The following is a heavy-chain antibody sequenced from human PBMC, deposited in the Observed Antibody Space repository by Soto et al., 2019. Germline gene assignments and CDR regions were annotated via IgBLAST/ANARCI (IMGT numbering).Heavy chain of an antibody. CDR2: ISGSGDRT. D-gene: IGHD3-16*01. CDR1: ESTFRSNA. Sequence: EVQLVESGGGLVQPGGSLRLSCVVCESTFRSNAMSWVRQAPGKGLEWVSGISGSGDRTHYADSVKGRFTISRDNSKNTLYLQLNSLRAEDTAVYYCAKGLGTTFGSLDVWGQGTMVTASS. CDR3: AKGLGTTFGSLDV. V-gene: IGHV3-23*04. J-gene: IGHJ3*01.